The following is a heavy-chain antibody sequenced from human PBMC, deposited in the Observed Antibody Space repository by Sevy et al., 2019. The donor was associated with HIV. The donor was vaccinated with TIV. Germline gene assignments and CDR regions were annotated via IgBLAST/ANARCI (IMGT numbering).Heavy chain of an antibody. J-gene: IGHJ4*02. CDR1: GFTFSKYS. CDR3: AREGCTKPHDY. CDR2: LSFGCGEI. Sequence: GGSLRLSCAASGFTFSKYSMSWVRQPPGKGLEWVSTLSFGCGEINYADSVKGRFTISRDNSKSSVYLQMNNLIPEDTDVYYCAREGCTKPHDYWGQGTLVTVSS. D-gene: IGHD2-8*01. V-gene: IGHV3-23*01.